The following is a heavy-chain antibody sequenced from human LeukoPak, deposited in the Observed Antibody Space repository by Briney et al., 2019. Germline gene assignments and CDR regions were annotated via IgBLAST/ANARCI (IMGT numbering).Heavy chain of an antibody. J-gene: IGHJ6*02. CDR2: IYTSGST. Sequence: SETLSLTCTVSGGSINSSDYYWGWIRQPAGKGLEWIGRIYTSGSTNYNPSLKSRVTVSVDTSRNQFSLRLTSVTAADTAVYYCARSAPDLAQFSYYGMDVWGQGTTVTVSS. V-gene: IGHV4-61*02. CDR3: ARSAPDLAQFSYYGMDV. CDR1: GGSINSSDYY. D-gene: IGHD3-3*02.